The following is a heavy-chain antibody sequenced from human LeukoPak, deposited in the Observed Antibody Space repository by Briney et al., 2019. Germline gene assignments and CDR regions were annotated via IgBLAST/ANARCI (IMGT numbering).Heavy chain of an antibody. D-gene: IGHD2-15*01. CDR1: GFTFSNYA. CDR3: TRDSAHSGDY. J-gene: IGHJ4*02. V-gene: IGHV3-23*01. Sequence: GGSLRLSCAASGFTFSNYAMSWVRQAPGKGLEWVSSISDSGGSTYYADSVKGRFTISRDNSKNTLYLQMNSLRAEDTAVYYCTRDSAHSGDYWGQGTLVTVTS. CDR2: ISDSGGST.